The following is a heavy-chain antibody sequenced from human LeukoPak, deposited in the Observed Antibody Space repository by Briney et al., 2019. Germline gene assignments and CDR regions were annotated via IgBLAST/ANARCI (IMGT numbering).Heavy chain of an antibody. CDR1: AFTFTNYG. D-gene: IGHD2-2*01. V-gene: IGHV3-33*01. Sequence: AGTSLRLSCAASAFTFTNYGMHWVRQARGKGLEWVAVIWYDGSNEYYADSVKGRFTISRDNSKNTLYLQMDSLRAEDTAVYYCARGYHTVDIWGQGTMVTVSS. CDR2: IWYDGSNE. J-gene: IGHJ3*02. CDR3: ARGYHTVDI.